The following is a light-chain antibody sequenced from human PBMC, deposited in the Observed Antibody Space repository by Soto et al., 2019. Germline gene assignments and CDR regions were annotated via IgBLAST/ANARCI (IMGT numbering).Light chain of an antibody. J-gene: IGLJ1*01. V-gene: IGLV2-14*01. Sequence: QSALTQPASVSGSPGQSITISCTGSGTDVGTYNFVSWFQRHPGKAPQLIIYEVTERPSGVSPRFSGSKSVNTASLTISGLQAEDESHYYCSSFTSISTYVFGTGTKLTVL. CDR2: EVT. CDR3: SSFTSISTYV. CDR1: GTDVGTYNF.